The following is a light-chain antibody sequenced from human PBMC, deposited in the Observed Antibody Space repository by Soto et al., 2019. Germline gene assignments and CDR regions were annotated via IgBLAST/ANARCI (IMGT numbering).Light chain of an antibody. V-gene: IGKV1-27*01. CDR1: QGINNY. CDR3: HKYSSAPLT. CDR2: AAS. Sequence: DVEVTLSPSSLSASVGDRVTVTCRARQGINNYLAWYQQRPGQVPHLLIYAASTLQSGVPSRFSASGSGTDFTLTISSLQPEDVATYYCHKYSSAPLTFGQGTRLEIK. J-gene: IGKJ5*01.